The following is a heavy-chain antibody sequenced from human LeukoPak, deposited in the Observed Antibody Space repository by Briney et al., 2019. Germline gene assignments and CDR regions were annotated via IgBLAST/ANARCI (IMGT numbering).Heavy chain of an antibody. D-gene: IGHD3-16*02. CDR3: ARVQNDYVWGSYRHNWFDP. CDR2: IIPIFGTA. CDR1: GGTFSSYA. V-gene: IGHV1-69*13. Sequence: SVKVSCKASGGTFSSYAISWVRQAPGQGLEWMGGIIPIFGTANYAQKFQGRVTITADESTSTAYMELSSLRSEDTAVYYCARVQNDYVWGSYRHNWFDPWGQGTLVTVSS. J-gene: IGHJ5*02.